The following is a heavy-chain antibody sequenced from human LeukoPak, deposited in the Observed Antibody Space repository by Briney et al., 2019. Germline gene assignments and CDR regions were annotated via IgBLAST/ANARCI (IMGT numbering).Heavy chain of an antibody. Sequence: GGSLRLSCEASGFIFSSLWMHWVRQAPGEGLVWVSFITDDGSTTTYADSVKGRFTISRDNAKSTLYLQLNSLRAEDTAVCYCVRGGYGSIDYWGQGALVTVSS. CDR1: GFIFSSLW. D-gene: IGHD4-17*01. CDR2: ITDDGSTT. CDR3: VRGGYGSIDY. J-gene: IGHJ4*02. V-gene: IGHV3-74*01.